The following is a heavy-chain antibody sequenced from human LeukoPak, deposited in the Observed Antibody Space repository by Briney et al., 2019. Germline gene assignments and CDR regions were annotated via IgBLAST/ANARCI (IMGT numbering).Heavy chain of an antibody. CDR2: ISGSGGST. Sequence: GGSLRLSCAASGFTLSSYAMSWVRQAPAKGLEWVSAISGSGGSTYYADSVKGRFTISRDNSKNTLYLQMNSLRAEDTAVYYCAKSTMVRGVIPPVDYWGQGTLVTVSS. J-gene: IGHJ4*02. CDR3: AKSTMVRGVIPPVDY. CDR1: GFTLSSYA. D-gene: IGHD3-10*01. V-gene: IGHV3-23*01.